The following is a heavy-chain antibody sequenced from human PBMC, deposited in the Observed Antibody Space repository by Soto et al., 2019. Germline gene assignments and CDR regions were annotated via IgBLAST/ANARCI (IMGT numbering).Heavy chain of an antibody. CDR2: IIPIFGTA. CDR3: ARDLYSGSGSYNWFDP. V-gene: IGHV1-69*13. D-gene: IGHD3-10*01. J-gene: IGHJ5*02. CDR1: GGTFSSHA. Sequence: GASVKVSCKASGGTFSSHAISWVRQAPGQGLEWMGGIIPIFGTANYAQKFQGRVTITADGSPSTAYMELSSLRSEDTAVYYCARDLYSGSGSYNWFDPWGQGTLVTVSS.